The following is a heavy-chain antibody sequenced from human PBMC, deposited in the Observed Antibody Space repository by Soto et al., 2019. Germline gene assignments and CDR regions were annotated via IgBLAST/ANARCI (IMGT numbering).Heavy chain of an antibody. CDR2: INHSGST. Sequence: PSETLSLTCAVYGGSFSGYYWSWIRQPPGKGLEWIGEINHSGSTNYNPSLKSRVTISVDTSKNQFSLKLSSVTAADTAVYYCARGRGRRVYCSGGSCYSYYFDYWGQGTLVTVSS. CDR3: ARGRGRRVYCSGGSCYSYYFDY. D-gene: IGHD2-15*01. V-gene: IGHV4-34*01. CDR1: GGSFSGYY. J-gene: IGHJ4*02.